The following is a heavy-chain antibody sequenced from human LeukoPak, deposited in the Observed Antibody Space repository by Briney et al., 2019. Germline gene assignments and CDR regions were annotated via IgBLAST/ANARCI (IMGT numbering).Heavy chain of an antibody. Sequence: GGSLRLSCAASGFTFSSYSMNWVRQAPGKGLEWVSYISSSSSTIYYADSVKGRFTISRDNAKNSLYLQMNSLRAEDTAVYYCARESRDQLLYRPYYYYYYMDVWGKGTTVTVSS. D-gene: IGHD2-2*02. J-gene: IGHJ6*03. V-gene: IGHV3-48*01. CDR1: GFTFSSYS. CDR3: ARESRDQLLYRPYYYYYYMDV. CDR2: ISSSSSTI.